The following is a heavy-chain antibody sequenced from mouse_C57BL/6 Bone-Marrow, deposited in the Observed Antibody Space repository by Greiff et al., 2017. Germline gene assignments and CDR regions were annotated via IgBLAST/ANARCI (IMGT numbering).Heavy chain of an antibody. J-gene: IGHJ1*03. D-gene: IGHD2-4*01. Sequence: QVQLQQSGAELVRPGASVTLSCTASGYTFTDYEMHWVKQTPVHGLEWIGAIDPETGGTAYNQKFKGKAILTADKSSSTAYMELRSLTSEDSAVYYCTEYDDDYSYCYFDVWGTGNTVTGSS. CDR2: IDPETGGT. V-gene: IGHV1-15*01. CDR1: GYTFTDYE. CDR3: TEYDDDYSYCYFDV.